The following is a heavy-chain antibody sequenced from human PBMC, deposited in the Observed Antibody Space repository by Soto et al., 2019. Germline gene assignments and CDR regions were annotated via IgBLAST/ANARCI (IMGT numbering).Heavy chain of an antibody. CDR3: ARDGRGYSGYSYDS. CDR1: GDSSTRSY. Sequence: PSETLSLTCTVSGDSSTRSYWSWIRQPPGKGLEWIGYISYSGTTNYNPSLKSRVTISLDTSKTHFSLKLSSVTAADTAVYYCARDGRGYSGYSYDSWGQGTLVTVSS. J-gene: IGHJ4*02. V-gene: IGHV4-59*01. D-gene: IGHD5-12*01. CDR2: ISYSGTT.